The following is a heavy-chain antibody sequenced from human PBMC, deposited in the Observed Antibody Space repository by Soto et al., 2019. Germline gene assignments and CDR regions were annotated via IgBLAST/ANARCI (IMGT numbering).Heavy chain of an antibody. D-gene: IGHD2-2*01. CDR2: ISYIGNT. J-gene: IGHJ4*02. V-gene: IGHV4-59*01. Sequence: SETLSLTCILSGGSISNYYWSWIRQTPGKGLEWIGYISYIGNTNYKYNPSLESRVTISGDTSKNQFSLKLSSVTAADTAVYYCARGRIVVVPAAMPYFDYWGQGTLVTVSS. CDR3: ARGRIVVVPAAMPYFDY. CDR1: GGSISNYY.